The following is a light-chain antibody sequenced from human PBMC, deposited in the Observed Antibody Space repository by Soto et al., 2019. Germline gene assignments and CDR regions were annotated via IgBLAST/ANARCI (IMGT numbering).Light chain of an antibody. CDR3: TAYAGGNKV. CDR1: SSDVGGYNY. Sequence: QSALTQPPSASGSPGQSVTISCTGTSSDVGGYNYVYWYQQHPGKVPKLMVYEVNNRPSGVPDRFSGSKSGTTASLTVSGLQAEDEDYYYCTAYAGGNKVFGTGTKLTVL. J-gene: IGLJ1*01. V-gene: IGLV2-8*01. CDR2: EVN.